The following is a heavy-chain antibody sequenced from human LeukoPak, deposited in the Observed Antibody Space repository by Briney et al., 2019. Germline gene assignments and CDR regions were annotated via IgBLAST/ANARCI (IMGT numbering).Heavy chain of an antibody. D-gene: IGHD6-19*01. CDR2: ITSSSSYI. V-gene: IGHV3-21*01. J-gene: IGHJ4*02. CDR1: GFSFSYYA. Sequence: AGGSLRLSCAASGFSFSYYAMSWVRQAPGKGLEWVSSITSSSSYIYFADSLKGRFTISRDNAKNSVYLQMNSLRVEDTAVYYCARGSAAVAVDYWGQGTLVTVSS. CDR3: ARGSAAVAVDY.